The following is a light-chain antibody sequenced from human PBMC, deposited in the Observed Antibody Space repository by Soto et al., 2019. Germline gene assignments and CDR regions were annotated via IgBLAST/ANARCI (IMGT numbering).Light chain of an antibody. J-gene: IGLJ1*01. CDR1: DSDIGGYDH. Sequence: QSALTQPASVSASPGQSIAISCTGTDSDIGGYDHVSWYQQHPGKAPKLLIYDVTNRPSGASSRFSGSKAGRTASLTISGLQTEDEADYYCSSHTSSTALVFGTGTKLTVL. CDR3: SSHTSSTALV. V-gene: IGLV2-14*03. CDR2: DVT.